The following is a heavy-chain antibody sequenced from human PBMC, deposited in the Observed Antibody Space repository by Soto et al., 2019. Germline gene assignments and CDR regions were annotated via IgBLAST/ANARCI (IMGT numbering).Heavy chain of an antibody. CDR1: GVTFSSYA. D-gene: IGHD1-1*01. Sequence: EVQLFESGGGLVPPGGSLRRSCAASGVTFSSYAMSWVRQAPGEGLEWLAGITFRGDNTYYADSVKGRFTLSRDNSRNRLDLQMNSLKVEDTALYYCAKLGTMGVFDNWGQGTLLTVSS. V-gene: IGHV3-23*01. J-gene: IGHJ4*02. CDR3: AKLGTMGVFDN. CDR2: ITFRGDNT.